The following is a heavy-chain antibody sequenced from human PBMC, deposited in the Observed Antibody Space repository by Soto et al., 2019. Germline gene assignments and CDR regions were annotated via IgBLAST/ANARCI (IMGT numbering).Heavy chain of an antibody. CDR2: ISNDGSNK. Sequence: GGSLRLSCAVSGFTFSTYAMHWVRQAPGKGLEWVAVISNDGSNKYYADSVKGRFTISRDNSKNMLYMEMNSLRAEDTAVYYCARAVAEYYFYGMDVWGQGTPVTVYS. V-gene: IGHV3-30-3*01. CDR3: ARAVAEYYFYGMDV. CDR1: GFTFSTYA. D-gene: IGHD5-12*01. J-gene: IGHJ6*02.